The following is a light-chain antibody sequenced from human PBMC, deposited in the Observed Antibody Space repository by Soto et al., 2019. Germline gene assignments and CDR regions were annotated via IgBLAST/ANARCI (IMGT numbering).Light chain of an antibody. Sequence: DIQMTQSPSTLSGSVGDRVTISCRASQGITSWLARYQQKPGKAPKLLIYAASTLQGGVPSRFSGSGSGTEFTLTISSLQPEDFATYYCQQSYSTPRTFGQGTKVDIK. CDR3: QQSYSTPRT. CDR2: AAS. CDR1: QGITSW. J-gene: IGKJ1*01. V-gene: IGKV1-12*01.